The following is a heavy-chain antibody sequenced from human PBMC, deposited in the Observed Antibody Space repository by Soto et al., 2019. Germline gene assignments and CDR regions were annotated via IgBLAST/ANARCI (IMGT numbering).Heavy chain of an antibody. V-gene: IGHV1-8*01. D-gene: IGHD3-3*01. CDR1: GYTFTSYD. CDR2: MNPNSGNT. J-gene: IGHJ5*02. Sequence: GASVKVSCKASGYTFTSYDINWVRQATGQGLEWMGWMNPNSGNTGYAQKFQGRVTMTRNTSISTAYMELSSLRSEDTAVYYCARGRGSRITIFGVVIFHNWFDPWGQGTPVTVSS. CDR3: ARGRGSRITIFGVVIFHNWFDP.